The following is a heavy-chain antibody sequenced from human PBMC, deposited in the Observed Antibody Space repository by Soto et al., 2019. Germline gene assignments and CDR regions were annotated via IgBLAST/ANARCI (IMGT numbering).Heavy chain of an antibody. J-gene: IGHJ4*02. CDR2: ISGSGGST. V-gene: IGHV3-23*01. CDR3: AKDHNSGDDSMGAFDY. CDR1: GFTFSSYA. Sequence: EVQLLESGGGLVQPGGSLRLSCSASGFTFSSYAMSWVRQAPGKGLECVSAISGSGGSTYYADSVQGRFTISRDNSKKTLYLQMNSLRDEDTAVYYCAKDHNSGDDSMGAFDYWGQGTLVTGSS. D-gene: IGHD5-12*01.